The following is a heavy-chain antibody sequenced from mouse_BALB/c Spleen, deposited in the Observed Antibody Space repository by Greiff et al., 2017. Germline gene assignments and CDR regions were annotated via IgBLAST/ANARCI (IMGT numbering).Heavy chain of an antibody. CDR2: IRNKANGYTT. Sequence: DVKLVESGGGLVQPGGSLRLSCATSGFNFPDYYMSWVRQPPGKALEWLGFIRNKANGYTTEYSASVKGRFTISRDNSQSILYLQMNTLRAEDSATYYCAREGFHAMDYWGQGTSVTVSA. CDR1: GFNFPDYY. V-gene: IGHV7-3*02. CDR3: AREGFHAMDY. J-gene: IGHJ4*01.